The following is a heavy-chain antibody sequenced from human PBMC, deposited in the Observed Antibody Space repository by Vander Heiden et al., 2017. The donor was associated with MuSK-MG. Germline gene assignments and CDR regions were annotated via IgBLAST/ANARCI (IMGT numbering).Heavy chain of an antibody. Sequence: EVQLVESGGGLVQPGGSLRLSCPASGFTFSSYEMNWVRQAPGKGLEWVSYISSSGSTIYYADSVKGRFTISRDNAKNSLYLKMNSLRAEDTAVYYCARECSGGSCYWGQGTLVTVSS. CDR2: ISSSGSTI. CDR1: GFTFSSYE. V-gene: IGHV3-48*03. J-gene: IGHJ4*02. CDR3: ARECSGGSCY. D-gene: IGHD2-15*01.